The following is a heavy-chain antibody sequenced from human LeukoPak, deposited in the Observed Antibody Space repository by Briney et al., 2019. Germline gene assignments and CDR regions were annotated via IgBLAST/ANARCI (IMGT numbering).Heavy chain of an antibody. CDR2: IESKTEGGTT. V-gene: IGHV3-15*04. CDR1: GFTFSNAW. D-gene: IGHD1-1*01. CDR3: TSDLDPGDY. J-gene: IGHJ4*02. Sequence: GGSPRLSCAASGFTFSNAWMSWVRQAPGKGLEWVGRIESKTEGGTTDNAAPVKGRFTISRDDSKNTLYLQMNSLKSEDTAVYYCTSDLDPGDYWGQGTLVTVSS.